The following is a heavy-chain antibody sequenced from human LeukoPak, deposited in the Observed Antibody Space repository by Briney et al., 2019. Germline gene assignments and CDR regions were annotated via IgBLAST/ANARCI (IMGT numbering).Heavy chain of an antibody. J-gene: IGHJ4*02. D-gene: IGHD3-10*01. CDR3: AKEDYYGSGIYY. CDR2: SYDGGNK. CDR1: GFTFSSYG. V-gene: IGHV3-30*18. Sequence: PGRSLRLSCAASGFTFSSYGMHWVRQAPGKGLEWVAVSYDGGNKYHADSVKGRFTISRDNSKNTLYLQMNSLRAEDTAVYYCAKEDYYGSGIYYWGQGTLVTVSS.